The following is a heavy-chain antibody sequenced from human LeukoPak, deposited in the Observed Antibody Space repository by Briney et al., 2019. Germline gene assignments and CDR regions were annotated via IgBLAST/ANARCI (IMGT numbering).Heavy chain of an antibody. CDR2: ISGSGGST. V-gene: IGHV3-23*01. D-gene: IGHD7-27*01. CDR1: GFTFSSYA. CDR3: AKTSSGDSYYCYMDV. J-gene: IGHJ6*03. Sequence: GGSLRLSCAASGFTFSSYAMSWVRQAPGKGLEWVSAISGSGGSTYYADSVKGRFTISRDNSKNTLYLQMNSLRAEDTAVYYCAKTSSGDSYYCYMDVWGKGTTVTVSS.